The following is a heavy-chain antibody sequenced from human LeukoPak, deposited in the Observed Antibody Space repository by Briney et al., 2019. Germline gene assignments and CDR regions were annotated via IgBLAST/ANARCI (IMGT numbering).Heavy chain of an antibody. V-gene: IGHV3-48*02. CDR1: GFTFSTYS. CDR3: ARAGYSSGWSWLDY. Sequence: GGSLRLSCAASGFTFSTYSMNWVRQAPGKGLEWVSYISSSSSTIDYADSVKGRFTISRDNAKNSLYLQMNSLRDEDTAVYFCARAGYSSGWSWLDYWGQGTLVTVSS. J-gene: IGHJ4*02. D-gene: IGHD6-19*01. CDR2: ISSSSSTI.